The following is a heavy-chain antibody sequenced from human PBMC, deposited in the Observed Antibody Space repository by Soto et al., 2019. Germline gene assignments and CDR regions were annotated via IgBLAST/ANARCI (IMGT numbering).Heavy chain of an antibody. Sequence: VQLVESGGGVVQPGRSLRLSCAASGFTFSSYAMHWVRQAPGKGLEWVAVISGSGGSTYYADSVKGRFTISRDNSKNTLYLQMNSLRAEDTAVYYCAKDRWFDPWGQGTLVTVSS. CDR2: ISGSGGST. CDR1: GFTFSSYA. J-gene: IGHJ5*02. CDR3: AKDRWFDP. V-gene: IGHV3-23*04.